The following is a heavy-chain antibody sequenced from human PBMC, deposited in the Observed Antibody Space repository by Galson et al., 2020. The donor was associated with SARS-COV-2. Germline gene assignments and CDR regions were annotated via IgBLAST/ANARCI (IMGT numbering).Heavy chain of an antibody. V-gene: IGHV3-30*04. Sequence: GESLKIYCAASGFTFSSYAMHWVRQAPGKGLEWVAVISYDGSNKYYEDSVKGRFTISRDNSKNTLYLQMNSLRAEDTAVYYCERAYLPPLAITFGGVIVYGPFDYWGQGTLVTVSS. CDR3: ERAYLPPLAITFGGVIVYGPFDY. CDR2: ISYDGSNK. CDR1: GFTFSSYA. D-gene: IGHD3-16*02. J-gene: IGHJ4*02.